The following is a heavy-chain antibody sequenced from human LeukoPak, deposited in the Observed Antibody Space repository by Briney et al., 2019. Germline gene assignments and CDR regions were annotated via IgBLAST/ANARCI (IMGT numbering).Heavy chain of an antibody. V-gene: IGHV4-34*01. J-gene: IGHJ6*02. CDR3: ARLDCSSTSCYINYGMDV. D-gene: IGHD2-2*02. CDR1: GGSFSGYY. Sequence: SETLSLTCAVYGGSFSGYYWSWIRQPPGKGLEWIGEINHSGSTNYNPSLKSRVTISVDTSKNQFSLKLSSVTAADTAVYYCARLDCSSTSCYINYGMDVWGQGTTVTVSS. CDR2: INHSGST.